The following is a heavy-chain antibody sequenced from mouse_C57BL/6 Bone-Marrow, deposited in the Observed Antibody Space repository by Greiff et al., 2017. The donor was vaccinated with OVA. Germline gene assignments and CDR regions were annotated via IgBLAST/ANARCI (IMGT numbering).Heavy chain of an antibody. CDR2: IYPRSGNT. V-gene: IGHV1-81*01. CDR1: GYTFTSYG. D-gene: IGHD3-3*01. Sequence: VQLQQSGAELARPGASVKLSCKASGYTFTSYGISWVKQRTGPGLEWIGEIYPRSGNTYYNEKFKGKATLTADKSSSTAYMELRSLTSEDSAVYFCARRGGWDWYFDVWGTGTTVTVSS. J-gene: IGHJ1*03. CDR3: ARRGGWDWYFDV.